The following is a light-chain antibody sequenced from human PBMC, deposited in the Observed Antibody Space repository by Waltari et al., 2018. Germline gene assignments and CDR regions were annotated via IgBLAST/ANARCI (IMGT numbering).Light chain of an antibody. J-gene: IGKJ3*01. CDR3: QHYGPSPQGT. V-gene: IGKV3-20*01. CDR2: GAS. Sequence: EFVLTQSPGTLSLSPGDRAPLSCRASQSISDTSLGWYHQRPGQAPRPLIYGASSRATGIPDRFSGSGSGTDFTLTISRLEPEDFAVYYCQHYGPSPQGTFGPGTRLDI. CDR1: QSISDTS.